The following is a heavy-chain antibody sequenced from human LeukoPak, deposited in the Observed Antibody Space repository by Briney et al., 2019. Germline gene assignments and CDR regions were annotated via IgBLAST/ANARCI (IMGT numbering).Heavy chain of an antibody. D-gene: IGHD3-10*01. CDR3: AKDHPPMVRDVVAGNYDY. Sequence: SETLSLTCAVYGGSFSGYYWSWTRQPPGKGLEWIGEINHSGSTNYNPSLKSRVTISVDTSKNQFSLKLSSVTAADTAVYYCAKDHPPMVRDVVAGNYDYWGQGTLVTVSS. CDR2: INHSGST. CDR1: GGSFSGYY. J-gene: IGHJ4*02. V-gene: IGHV4-34*01.